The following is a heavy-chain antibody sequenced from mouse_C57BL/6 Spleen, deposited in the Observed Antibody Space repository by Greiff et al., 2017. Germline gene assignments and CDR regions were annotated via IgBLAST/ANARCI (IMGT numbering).Heavy chain of an antibody. Sequence: QVQLQQPGAELVKPGASVKLSCKASGYTFTSYWMHWVKQRPGRGLEWIGRIDPISGGTKYNEKFKSKATLTVDKPSSTAYMQLSSLTSEDSAVYYCARESNYDAMDYWGQGTSVTVSS. CDR2: IDPISGGT. CDR1: GYTFTSYW. D-gene: IGHD2-5*01. J-gene: IGHJ4*01. V-gene: IGHV1-72*01. CDR3: ARESNYDAMDY.